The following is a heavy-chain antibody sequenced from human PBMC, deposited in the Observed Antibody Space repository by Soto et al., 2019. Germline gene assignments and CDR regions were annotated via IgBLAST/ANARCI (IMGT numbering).Heavy chain of an antibody. J-gene: IGHJ4*02. Sequence: QVQLVQSGAEVKKPGSSVKVSCKASGGTFSSYAISWVRQAPGQGLEWMGGIIPIFGTATYAQKFQGRVTITADEYTSTAYMELSSLRSEDTAVYYCARDNPGPAVAGSHFDYWGQGTLVTVSS. CDR3: ARDNPGPAVAGSHFDY. CDR2: IIPIFGTA. V-gene: IGHV1-69*12. D-gene: IGHD6-19*01. CDR1: GGTFSSYA.